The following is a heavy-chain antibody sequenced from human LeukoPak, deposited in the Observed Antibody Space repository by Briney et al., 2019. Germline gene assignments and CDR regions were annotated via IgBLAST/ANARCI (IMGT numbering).Heavy chain of an antibody. J-gene: IGHJ1*01. V-gene: IGHV3-30*02. CDR3: ARDGSSRSLQF. CDR2: IPFDGSDE. CDR1: GFRLTTYG. Sequence: GGSLRLSCEVSGFRLTTYGTHWVRQAPGKGLEWVAYIPFDGSDEYYVDSVKGRFSISRDNSKNTLFLQMDSLRPEDTAMYYCARDGSSRSLQFWGQGTLVTVSS.